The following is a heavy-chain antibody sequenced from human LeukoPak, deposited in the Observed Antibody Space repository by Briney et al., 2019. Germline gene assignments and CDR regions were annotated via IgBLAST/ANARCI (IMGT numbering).Heavy chain of an antibody. CDR1: GFTFSSYA. V-gene: IGHV3-23*01. CDR2: ISGSGGST. D-gene: IGHD6-19*01. Sequence: PGGSLRLSCAASGFTFSSYAMSWARQAPGKGLEWVSAISGSGGSTYYADSVKGRFTFSRDNSKNTLYLQMNSLRAEDTAVYYCAKLVAVAGRNYWGQGTLVTVSS. J-gene: IGHJ4*02. CDR3: AKLVAVAGRNY.